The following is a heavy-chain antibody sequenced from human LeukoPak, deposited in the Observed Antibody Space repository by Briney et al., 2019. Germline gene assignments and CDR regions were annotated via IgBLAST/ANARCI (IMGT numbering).Heavy chain of an antibody. CDR3: AKDSEYGGFDP. V-gene: IGHV3-9*01. Sequence: GGSLRLSCAASGFTFDDYAMHWVRQAPGKGLEWVSGISWNSGSIGYADSVKGRFTISRDNAKNSLYLQMNSLRAEDTALYYCAKDSEYGGFDPWGQGTLVTVSS. CDR1: GFTFDDYA. CDR2: ISWNSGSI. J-gene: IGHJ5*02. D-gene: IGHD4-23*01.